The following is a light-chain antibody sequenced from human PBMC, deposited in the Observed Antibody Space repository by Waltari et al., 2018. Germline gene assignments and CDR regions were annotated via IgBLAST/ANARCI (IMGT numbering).Light chain of an antibody. CDR1: QGISTR. V-gene: IGKV1-12*01. CDR2: DAS. J-gene: IGKJ1*01. CDR3: QQGNSFPPT. Sequence: DIQMTQSPSSVSASVVDSVTSTCRASQGISTRLAWYQQKPGKAPRLLIYDASRLQSRVPSRCSGSGSRTDFTLTISSLQPEDFATYSCQQGNSFPPTFGQGTKVEI.